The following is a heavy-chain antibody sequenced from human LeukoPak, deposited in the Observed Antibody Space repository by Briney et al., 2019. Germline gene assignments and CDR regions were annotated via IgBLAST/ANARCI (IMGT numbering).Heavy chain of an antibody. CDR3: ARDTREDFGVVYYFDY. Sequence: ASAKVSCKASGYTFTGYYMHWVRQAPGQGLEWMGWINPNSGGTNYAQKFQGRVTMTRDTSISTAYMELSRLRSDDTAVYYCARDTREDFGVVYYFDYWGQGTLVTVSS. CDR1: GYTFTGYY. J-gene: IGHJ4*02. V-gene: IGHV1-2*02. D-gene: IGHD3-3*01. CDR2: INPNSGGT.